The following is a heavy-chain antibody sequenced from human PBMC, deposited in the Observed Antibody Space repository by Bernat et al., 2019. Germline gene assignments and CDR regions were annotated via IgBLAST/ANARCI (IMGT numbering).Heavy chain of an antibody. CDR1: GGSISSSSYY. CDR3: ARRGSSGYYLYYFDY. V-gene: IGHV4-39*01. CDR2: IYYSGIT. D-gene: IGHD3-22*01. Sequence: QLQLQESGPGLVKPSETLSLTCTVSGGSISSSSYYWGWSRQPPGKGLEWIGSIYYSGITYYNPSLKSRVTISVDTSKNQFSLKVSSVTAADTAVYYCARRGSSGYYLYYFDYWGQGTLVTVSS. J-gene: IGHJ4*02.